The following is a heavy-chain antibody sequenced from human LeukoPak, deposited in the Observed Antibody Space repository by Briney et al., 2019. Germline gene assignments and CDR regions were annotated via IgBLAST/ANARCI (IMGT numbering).Heavy chain of an antibody. V-gene: IGHV3-23*01. CDR3: AKDVSSNDFWSGYFVAPDRGMDV. J-gene: IGHJ6*02. D-gene: IGHD3-3*01. CDR1: GFTFSTYA. CDR2: ISVKYNRT. Sequence: GGSLRLSCAASGFTFSTYAVSWVRQAPGKGLEWVSGISVKYNRTYYADSVKGRFTISRDNSENTLYLQMNRLRPEDTAVYYCAKDVSSNDFWSGYFVAPDRGMDVWGQGTTVTVSS.